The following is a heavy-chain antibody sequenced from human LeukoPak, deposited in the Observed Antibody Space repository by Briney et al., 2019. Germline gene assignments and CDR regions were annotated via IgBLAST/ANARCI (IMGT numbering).Heavy chain of an antibody. CDR1: GYSFTSSY. CDR3: ARDRTEVTSPIDRGWLDT. Sequence: RGASVKVSCKASGYSFTSSYIHLVRQAPGQGLEWMGIINPSGGGAGYAQKFKGRGTMTRDTSTNTLYMELSSLTSEDTAIYYCARDRTEVTSPIDRGWLDTWGQGTQVTVSS. V-gene: IGHV1-46*01. J-gene: IGHJ5*02. D-gene: IGHD1-1*01. CDR2: INPSGGGA.